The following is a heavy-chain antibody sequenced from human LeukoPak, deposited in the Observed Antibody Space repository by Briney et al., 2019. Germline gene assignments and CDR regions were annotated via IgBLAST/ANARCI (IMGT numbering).Heavy chain of an antibody. J-gene: IGHJ4*02. CDR2: ISSYSGNT. CDR3: ARASGGGSLDY. Sequence: VSVKVSCKASGYTFSSYAITWVRQAPGQGPEWMGWISSYSGNTNYAQKFQGRVTMTTDTSTSTAYMELRSLRSDDTAVYYCARASGGGSLDYWGQGTLVTVSS. V-gene: IGHV1-18*01. CDR1: GYTFSSYA. D-gene: IGHD2-15*01.